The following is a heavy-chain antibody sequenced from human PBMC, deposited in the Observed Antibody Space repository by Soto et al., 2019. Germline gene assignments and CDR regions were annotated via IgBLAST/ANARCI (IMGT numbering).Heavy chain of an antibody. CDR1: GGSISSGGSY. V-gene: IGHV4-31*03. Sequence: SETLSLTCTVSGGSISSGGSYWSWIRQHPGKGLEWIGYIYYSGSTYYNPSLKSRVTISVDMSKNQFSLILSSVTAADTAVYFCARGENYDFWSNHYQAGTSHIWGQGTRVT. CDR3: ARGENYDFWSNHYQAGTSHI. D-gene: IGHD3-3*01. J-gene: IGHJ3*02. CDR2: IYYSGST.